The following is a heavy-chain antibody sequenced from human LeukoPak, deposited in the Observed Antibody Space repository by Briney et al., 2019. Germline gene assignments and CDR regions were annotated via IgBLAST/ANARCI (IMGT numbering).Heavy chain of an antibody. CDR2: ITSSSSTI. CDR3: ARDRPWFPFDS. Sequence: PGGSLRLSCAASGFTFSSYSMNWVRQAPGKGLEWVSYITSSSSTIYYADSVKGRFTISRDNAKNSLYLQMNSLRAEDTALYYCARDRPWFPFDSWGQGTLVTVFS. V-gene: IGHV3-48*01. CDR1: GFTFSSYS. J-gene: IGHJ4*02. D-gene: IGHD3-9*01.